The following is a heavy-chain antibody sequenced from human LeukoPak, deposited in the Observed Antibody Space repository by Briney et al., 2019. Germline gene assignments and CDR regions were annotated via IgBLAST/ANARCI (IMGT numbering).Heavy chain of an antibody. D-gene: IGHD2-2*02. J-gene: IGHJ4*02. CDR2: ISYDGSNK. CDR3: ARDLFDFCSSTSCYTQGLDY. V-gene: IGHV3-30*19. CDR1: GFTFSSYG. Sequence: GGSLRLSCAASGFTFSSYGMHWVRQAPGKGLEWVAVISYDGSNKYYADSVKGRFTISRDNSKNTLYLQMNSLRAEDTAVYYCARDLFDFCSSTSCYTQGLDYWGQGTLVTVSS.